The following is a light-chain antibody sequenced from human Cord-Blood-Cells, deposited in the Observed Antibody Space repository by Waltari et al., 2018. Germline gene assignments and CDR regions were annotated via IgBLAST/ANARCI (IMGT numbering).Light chain of an antibody. J-gene: IGLJ2*01. Sequence: QSALTQPASASGSPGQSITISCTGTSSDVGSYNLVSWYQQHPGKAPKLMIYEGSKRPSGVSNRFSGSKSGNTASLTISVLQAEDEADYYCCSYAGSSTSVFGGGTKLTVL. CDR3: CSYAGSSTSV. CDR1: SSDVGSYNL. V-gene: IGLV2-23*01. CDR2: EGS.